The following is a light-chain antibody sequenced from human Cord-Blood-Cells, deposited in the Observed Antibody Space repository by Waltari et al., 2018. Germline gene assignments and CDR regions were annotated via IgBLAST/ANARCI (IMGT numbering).Light chain of an antibody. Sequence: QSALTQPASVSGSPGQSITISCTGTSSDVGGYNYVSWYQQPPGKAPKLMFYDFSNRPSGVSNRVSGSKAGNTASLTISGLQAEDEADYYCSSYTSSSTVVFGGGTKLTVL. CDR2: DFS. J-gene: IGLJ2*01. CDR3: SSYTSSSTVV. CDR1: SSDVGGYNY. V-gene: IGLV2-14*01.